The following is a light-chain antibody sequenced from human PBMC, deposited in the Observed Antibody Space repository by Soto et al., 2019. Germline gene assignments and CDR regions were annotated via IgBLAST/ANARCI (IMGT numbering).Light chain of an antibody. CDR1: QSISNH. Sequence: DIQRTQSPSSLSASVEDRVIITWRASQSISNHLNWYQQKPGKAPKLLILAASSLQRGVPSRFRGRRSGTEFTLTISSLKPEDFETYYCQQSYSTPPTFGQGTKVDIK. CDR2: AAS. V-gene: IGKV1-39*01. J-gene: IGKJ1*01. CDR3: QQSYSTPPT.